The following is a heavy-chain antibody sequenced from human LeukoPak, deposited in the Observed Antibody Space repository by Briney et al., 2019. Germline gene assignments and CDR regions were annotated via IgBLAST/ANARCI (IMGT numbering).Heavy chain of an antibody. CDR3: ARVGSTSWYLDY. D-gene: IGHD2-2*01. V-gene: IGHV3-7*01. CDR1: GFAFSHYW. CDR2: IRQDGSDN. J-gene: IGHJ4*02. Sequence: PGGSLRLSCAASGFAFSHYWMSWVRQAPGKGLELLANIRQDGSDNYYADSVKGRFTFSRDNARNSMHLQMSSLRADDTAVYYCARVGSTSWYLDYWGQGTLVTVSS.